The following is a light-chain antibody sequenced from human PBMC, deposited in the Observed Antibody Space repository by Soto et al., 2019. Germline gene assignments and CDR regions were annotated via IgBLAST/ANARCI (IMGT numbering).Light chain of an antibody. Sequence: EIVLTQSPGTLSLSPGQRAPLSCRASQSVSSSYLAWYQQKPGQAPRLLIYGASSRATGIPDRSSGSGSGTDFTLTISRLEPEDFAVYYCQQYGSSLFTFGPGTKVDIK. CDR2: GAS. V-gene: IGKV3-20*01. CDR3: QQYGSSLFT. J-gene: IGKJ3*01. CDR1: QSVSSSY.